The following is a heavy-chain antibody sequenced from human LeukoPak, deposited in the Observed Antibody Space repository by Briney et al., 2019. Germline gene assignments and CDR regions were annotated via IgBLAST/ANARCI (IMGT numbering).Heavy chain of an antibody. D-gene: IGHD5-24*01. V-gene: IGHV3-23*01. CDR2: ISGIGRST. CDR3: ARDRFRRDGYNYGRDGAFDI. Sequence: GGSLRLSCAASGFAFSSYAMSWVRQAPGKGLEWVSTISGIGRSTYYADSVKGRFTISRDNSKNTLYLQMNSLRAEDTAVYYCARDRFRRDGYNYGRDGAFDIWGQGTMVTVSS. CDR1: GFAFSSYA. J-gene: IGHJ3*02.